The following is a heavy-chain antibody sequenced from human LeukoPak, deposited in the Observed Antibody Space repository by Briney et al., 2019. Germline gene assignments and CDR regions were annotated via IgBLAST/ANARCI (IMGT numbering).Heavy chain of an antibody. CDR2: IKQDGSEK. V-gene: IGHV3-7*01. D-gene: IGHD3-22*01. CDR1: VFTFSSYW. J-gene: IGHJ4*02. CDR3: ARDQVIGYYDSSGPPDY. Sequence: PGGSLRLSCAAYVFTFSSYWMSWVRQAPGKGLEWVANIKQDGSEKYYVDSVRGRFTISRDNAKNSLYLQMNSLRAEDTAVYYCARDQVIGYYDSSGPPDYWGQGTLVTVSS.